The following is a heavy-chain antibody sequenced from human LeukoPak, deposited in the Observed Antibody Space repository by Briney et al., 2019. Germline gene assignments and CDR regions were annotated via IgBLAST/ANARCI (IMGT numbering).Heavy chain of an antibody. CDR3: ARIRNYHLQEAVDI. D-gene: IGHD4-4*01. CDR1: GYTFTSYY. J-gene: IGHJ3*02. CDR2: ISAYNGDT. V-gene: IGHV1-18*04. Sequence: ASVKVSCKASGYTFTSYYMHWVRQAPGQGIEWMGWISAYNGDTKYAQKFLGRVTMTMDTSTNTVYMELMSLRYDDTAMYYCARIRNYHLQEAVDIWGQGTMVTVSS.